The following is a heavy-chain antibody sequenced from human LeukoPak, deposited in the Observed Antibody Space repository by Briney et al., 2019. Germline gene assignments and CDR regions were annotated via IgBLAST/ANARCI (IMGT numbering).Heavy chain of an antibody. CDR3: ARHLLRGDGYNPFGY. CDR1: GHIFTGYY. V-gene: IGHV1-2*02. D-gene: IGHD5-24*01. J-gene: IGHJ4*02. Sequence: GAPVKVSCKASGHIFTGYYIYWVRQAPGQGLEWMGWINPNSGGINYAQKFQGRVTVTRDTSISTVYMELSRLRSDDTAVYFCARHLLRGDGYNPFGYWGQGTLVTVSS. CDR2: INPNSGGI.